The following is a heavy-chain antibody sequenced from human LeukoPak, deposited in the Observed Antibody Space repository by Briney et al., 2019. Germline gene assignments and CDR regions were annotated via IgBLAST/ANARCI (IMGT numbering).Heavy chain of an antibody. CDR1: GGTFSSYA. CDR3: ARDTQDTVVVPADY. V-gene: IGHV1-69*04. CDR2: IIPILGIA. D-gene: IGHD2-2*01. J-gene: IGHJ4*02. Sequence: ASVKVSCKASGGTFSSYAISWVRQAPGQGLEWMGRIIPILGIANYAQKFQGRVTITADKSTSTAYMELSSLRSEDTAVYYCARDTQDTVVVPADYWGQGTLVTVSS.